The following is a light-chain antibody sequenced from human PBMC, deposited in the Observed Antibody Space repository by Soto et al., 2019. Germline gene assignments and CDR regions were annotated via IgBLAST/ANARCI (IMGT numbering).Light chain of an antibody. J-gene: IGKJ2*01. CDR1: QSISSS. CDR3: QQYESYPYA. Sequence: IQMTQSPSTLSASVGDTVTLTCRSSQSISSSLAWYQQKPGKAPKVLIYDASSLDSGVPSRFSGSGYGTEFTLTVSSLQPGDFATYSCQQYESYPYAVGQGTKVDIK. V-gene: IGKV1-5*01. CDR2: DAS.